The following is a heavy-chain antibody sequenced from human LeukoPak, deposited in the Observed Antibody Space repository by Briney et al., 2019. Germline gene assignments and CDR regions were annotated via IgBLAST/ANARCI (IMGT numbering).Heavy chain of an antibody. CDR2: ILYSGST. Sequence: SETLSLTCTVSGGSINSGHYFWTWIRQPPGKGLEWIGYILYSGSTDYNPSLKSRLTISVDTSNNQFSLKLSSVTAADTAVYYCARGVVRSGSGSYHNDWFDLWGQGTLVTVSS. V-gene: IGHV4-30-4*01. J-gene: IGHJ5*02. CDR3: ARGVVRSGSGSYHNDWFDL. D-gene: IGHD3-10*01. CDR1: GGSINSGHYF.